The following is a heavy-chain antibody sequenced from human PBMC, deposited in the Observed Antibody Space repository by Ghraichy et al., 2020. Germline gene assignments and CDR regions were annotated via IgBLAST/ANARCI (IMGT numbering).Heavy chain of an antibody. D-gene: IGHD2-15*01. V-gene: IGHV3-49*03. J-gene: IGHJ5*02. CDR2: IRSKAYGGTT. CDR1: GFTFGDYA. CDR3: TRVGTDCSGGSCYYWFGP. Sequence: LTCTASGFTFGDYAMSWFRQAPGKGLEWVGFIRSKAYGGTTEYAASVKGRFTISRDDSKSIAYLQMNSLKTEDTAVYYCTRVGTDCSGGSCYYWFGPWGQGTLVTVSS.